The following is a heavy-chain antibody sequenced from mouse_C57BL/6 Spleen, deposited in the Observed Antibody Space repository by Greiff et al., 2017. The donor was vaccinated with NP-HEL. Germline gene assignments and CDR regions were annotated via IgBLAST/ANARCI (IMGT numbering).Heavy chain of an antibody. CDR2: IYPGDGDT. V-gene: IGHV1-80*01. D-gene: IGHD1-1*01. CDR3: AREGGTVVVPFDY. J-gene: IGHJ2*01. Sequence: VQLQESGAELVKPGASVKISCKASGYAFSSYWMNWVKQRPGKGLEWIGQIYPGDGDTNYNGKFKGKATLTADKSSSTAYMQLSSLTSEDSAVYFWAREGGTVVVPFDYWGQGTTLTVSS. CDR1: GYAFSSYW.